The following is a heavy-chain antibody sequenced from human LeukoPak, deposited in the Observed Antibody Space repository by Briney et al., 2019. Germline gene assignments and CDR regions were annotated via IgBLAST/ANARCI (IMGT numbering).Heavy chain of an antibody. CDR3: ARGVVVGATKSFGY. V-gene: IGHV4-34*01. D-gene: IGHD1-26*01. CDR2: INHSGST. CDR1: SGSFSGYY. Sequence: SETLSLTCAVYSGSFSGYYWSWIRQPPGKGLEWIGEINHSGSTNYNPSLKSRVTISVDTSKNQFSLKLSSVTAADTAVYYCARGVVVGATKSFGYWGQGTLVTVSS. J-gene: IGHJ4*02.